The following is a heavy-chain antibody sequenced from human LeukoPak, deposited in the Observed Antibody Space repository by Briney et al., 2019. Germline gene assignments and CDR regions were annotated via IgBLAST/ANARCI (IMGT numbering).Heavy chain of an antibody. V-gene: IGHV1-69*13. CDR2: IIPIFGTA. CDR1: GGTFSSYA. CDR3: ARGGDYDYVWGSYRYKEFDY. Sequence: ASVKVSCKASGGTFSSYAISWVRQAPGQGLEWRGGIIPIFGTANYAQKFQGRVTITADESTSTAYMELSSLRSEDTAVYYCARGGDYDYVWGSYRYKEFDYWGQGTLVTVSS. D-gene: IGHD3-16*02. J-gene: IGHJ4*02.